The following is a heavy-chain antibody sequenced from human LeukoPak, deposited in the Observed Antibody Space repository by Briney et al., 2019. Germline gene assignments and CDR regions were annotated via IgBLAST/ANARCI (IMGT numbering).Heavy chain of an antibody. CDR3: ARAETTVTTNGGNYYYGMDV. D-gene: IGHD4-17*01. CDR1: GFTLSSYW. V-gene: IGHV3-7*03. J-gene: IGHJ6*04. CDR2: IRQDGSEK. Sequence: HPGGSLRLSCAASGFTLSSYWMSWVRQAPGKGLEWVANIRQDGSEKYYVDSVKGRFTISRDNAKNSLYLQMNSLRAEDTAVYYCARAETTVTTNGGNYYYGMDVWGKGTTVTVSS.